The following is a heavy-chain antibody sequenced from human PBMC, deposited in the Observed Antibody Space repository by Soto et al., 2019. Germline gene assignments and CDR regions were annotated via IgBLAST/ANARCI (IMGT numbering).Heavy chain of an antibody. CDR2: ISYDGSNK. Sequence: GGSLRLSCAASGFTFSSYAMHWVRQAPGKGLEWVAVISYDGSNKYYADSVKGRFTISRDNSKNTLYLQMNSLRAEDTAVYYCARDRGRAWPGLLNYYYGMDVWGQGTTVTVSS. CDR3: ARDRGRAWPGLLNYYYGMDV. J-gene: IGHJ6*02. CDR1: GFTFSSYA. V-gene: IGHV3-30-3*01. D-gene: IGHD3-9*01.